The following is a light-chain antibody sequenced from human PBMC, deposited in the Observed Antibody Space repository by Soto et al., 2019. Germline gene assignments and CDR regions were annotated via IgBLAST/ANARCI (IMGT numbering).Light chain of an antibody. CDR1: QSVSSN. J-gene: IGKJ1*01. CDR2: DTS. CDR3: HQRKSWPRT. Sequence: EIVLTQSPGTLSLSPGERATLSCRASQSVSSNLAWYQQKPGRAPRLLIYDTSNRATGIPARFSGSGSGTDFTLTISSLEPEDFAVYYCHQRKSWPRTFGQGAKVAIK. V-gene: IGKV3-11*01.